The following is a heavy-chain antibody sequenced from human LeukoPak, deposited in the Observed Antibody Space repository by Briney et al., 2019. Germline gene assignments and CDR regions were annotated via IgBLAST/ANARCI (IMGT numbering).Heavy chain of an antibody. CDR3: ARDIPIQQRYSSGWYEYCYFDY. CDR1: GGSISSYY. D-gene: IGHD6-19*01. Sequence: SETLSLTCTVSGGSISSYYWSWIRQPAGKGLEWIGRIYTSGSTNYNPSLKSRVTMSVDTSKNQFSLKLSSVTAADTAVYYCARDIPIQQRYSSGWYEYCYFDYWGQGTLVTVSS. J-gene: IGHJ4*02. V-gene: IGHV4-4*07. CDR2: IYTSGST.